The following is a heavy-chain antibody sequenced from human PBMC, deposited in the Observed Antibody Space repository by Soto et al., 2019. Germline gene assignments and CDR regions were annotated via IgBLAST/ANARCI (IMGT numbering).Heavy chain of an antibody. CDR2: IYHSGST. V-gene: IGHV4-4*02. CDR3: ARVHYDFWSGLPRAYYYYYYMDV. Sequence: SETLSLTCAVSSGSISSSNWWSWVRQPPGKGLEWIGEIYHSGSTNYNPSLKSRVTISVDKSKNQFSLKLSSVTAADTAVYYCARVHYDFWSGLPRAYYYYYYMDVWGKGTTVTVSS. D-gene: IGHD3-3*01. CDR1: SGSISSSNW. J-gene: IGHJ6*03.